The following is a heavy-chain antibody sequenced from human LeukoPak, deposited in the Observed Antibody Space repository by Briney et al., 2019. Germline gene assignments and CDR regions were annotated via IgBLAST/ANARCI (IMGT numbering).Heavy chain of an antibody. J-gene: IGHJ5*02. V-gene: IGHV3-48*04. CDR2: INSRSDRI. D-gene: IGHD3-10*01. CDR1: GFTFSTYS. CDR3: ARDRKVSGRRFDP. Sequence: GGSLRLSCAASGFTFSTYSMNWVRQAPGKGLEWISYINSRSDRIYYADSVKGRFTISRDNVRSSLFLQMKSLRSEDTAVYYCARDRKVSGRRFDPWGQGTLVTVSS.